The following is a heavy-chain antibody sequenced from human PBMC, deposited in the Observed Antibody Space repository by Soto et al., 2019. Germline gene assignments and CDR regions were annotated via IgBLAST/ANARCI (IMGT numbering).Heavy chain of an antibody. V-gene: IGHV4-61*01. CDR1: GGSFKSGSYA. D-gene: IGHD3-16*01. CDR3: ARDYDYFDH. CDR2: VYYTGRT. J-gene: IGHJ4*02. Sequence: QLLLQEPGPGLLRPSETLSLTCSVSGGSFKSGSYACGWIRQSPGKGLEWIGYVYYTGRTSYNPSLKSRVTMSADTSKSQFSLILASVTAADTAVYYCARDYDYFDHWGQGSLVTVSS.